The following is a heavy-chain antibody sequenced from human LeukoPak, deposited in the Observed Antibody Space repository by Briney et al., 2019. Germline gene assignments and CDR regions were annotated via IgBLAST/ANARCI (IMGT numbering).Heavy chain of an antibody. J-gene: IGHJ4*02. V-gene: IGHV5-51*01. CDR3: ARRRDLYSGSYYPFDY. CDR1: GYRFTNYW. Sequence: GESLKIPCKGSGYRFTNYWIGWVRQMPGKGLEWMGIIYPGDSETRYSPSFQGQVTISADKSISTAYLQWSSLKASDTAMYYCARRRDLYSGSYYPFDYWGQGTLVTVSS. D-gene: IGHD1-26*01. CDR2: IYPGDSET.